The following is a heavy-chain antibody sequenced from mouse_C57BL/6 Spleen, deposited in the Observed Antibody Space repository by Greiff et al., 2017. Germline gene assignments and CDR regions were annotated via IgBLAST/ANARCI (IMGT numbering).Heavy chain of an antibody. V-gene: IGHV10-3*01. CDR2: IRSKSSNYAT. J-gene: IGHJ3*01. CDR1: GFTFNTYA. CDR3: VRAFYGSRDSWFAY. D-gene: IGHD1-1*01. Sequence: EVKLMESGGGLVQPKGSLKLSCAASGFTFNTYAMPWVRPAPGTGLEWVARIRSKSSNYATYYADSVKDRFTISRDDSQSMLYLQMNNLKTEDTAMYYCVRAFYGSRDSWFAYWGQGTLVTVSA.